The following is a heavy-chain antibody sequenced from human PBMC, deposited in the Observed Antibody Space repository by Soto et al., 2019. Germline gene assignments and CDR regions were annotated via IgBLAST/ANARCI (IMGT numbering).Heavy chain of an antibody. Sequence: GGSLRLSCAASGFTFSSYGMHWVRQAPGKGLEWVAVISYDGSNKYYADSVKGRFTISRDNSKNTLYLQMNSLRAEDTAVYYCAKDHLYSPEAPYYYYGMDVWGQGTTVTVSS. J-gene: IGHJ6*02. CDR1: GFTFSSYG. V-gene: IGHV3-30*18. CDR3: AKDHLYSPEAPYYYYGMDV. D-gene: IGHD5-18*01. CDR2: ISYDGSNK.